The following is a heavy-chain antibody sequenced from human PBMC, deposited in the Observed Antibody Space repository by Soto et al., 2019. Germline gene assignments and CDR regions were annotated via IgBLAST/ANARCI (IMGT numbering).Heavy chain of an antibody. CDR1: GFTFSSYA. CDR3: ARELPQDYGDCVYYYYGMDV. J-gene: IGHJ6*02. CDR2: ISYDGSNK. V-gene: IGHV3-30-3*01. Sequence: GGSLRLSCAASGFTFSSYAMHWVRQAPGKGLEWVAVISYDGSNKYYADSVKGRFTISRDNSKNTLYLQMNSLRAEDTAVYYCARELPQDYGDCVYYYYGMDVWGQWTTVTVS. D-gene: IGHD4-17*01.